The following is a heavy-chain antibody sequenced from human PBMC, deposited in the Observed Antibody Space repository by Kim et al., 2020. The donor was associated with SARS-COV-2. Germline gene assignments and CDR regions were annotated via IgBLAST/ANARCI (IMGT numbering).Heavy chain of an antibody. CDR3: AKDDRAGCSSTSCYAFDI. D-gene: IGHD2-2*01. J-gene: IGHJ3*02. CDR1: GFTFSSYA. CDR2: ISGSGGST. Sequence: GGSLRLSCAASGFTFSSYAMSWVRQAPGKGLEWVSHISGSGGSTYYADSVRGRFTISRDNSKNTLYLQMNSLRAEDTDVYYCAKDDRAGCSSTSCYAFDIWGQGTLVTVSS. V-gene: IGHV3-23*01.